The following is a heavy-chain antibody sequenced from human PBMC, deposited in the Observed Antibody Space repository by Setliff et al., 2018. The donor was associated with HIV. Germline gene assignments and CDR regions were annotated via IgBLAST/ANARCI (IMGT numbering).Heavy chain of an antibody. D-gene: IGHD2-2*01. V-gene: IGHV7-4-1*02. CDR2: INTNTGNP. CDR3: ARRSHSVGTSGPFAH. CDR1: GYTFTTYS. J-gene: IGHJ4*02. Sequence: ASVKVSCKASGYTFTTYSMNGVRQAPGQGLEWMGWINTNTGNPTYAQGFTGRFVFSLDTSVSTAYLQISSLKAEDTAVYYCARRSHSVGTSGPFAHWGQGTQVTVAS.